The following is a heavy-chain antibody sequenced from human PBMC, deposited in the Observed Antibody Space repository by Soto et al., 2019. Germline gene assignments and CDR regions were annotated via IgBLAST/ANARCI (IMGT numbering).Heavy chain of an antibody. CDR3: ARVPFVVVPAAKGYYYYMDV. CDR2: MNPNSGNT. Sequence: ASVKVSCKASGYTFTSYDINWVRQATGQGLEWMGWMNPNSGNTGYAQKFQGRVTMTRNTSISTAYMELSSLRSEDTAVYYCARVPFVVVPAAKGYYYYMDVWGKGTTVTVSS. CDR1: GYTFTSYD. D-gene: IGHD2-2*01. V-gene: IGHV1-8*01. J-gene: IGHJ6*03.